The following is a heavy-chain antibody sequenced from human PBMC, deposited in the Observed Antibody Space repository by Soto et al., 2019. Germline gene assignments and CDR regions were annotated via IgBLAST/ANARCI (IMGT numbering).Heavy chain of an antibody. CDR3: TKTPRSYYYYMDV. J-gene: IGHJ6*03. CDR1: GFTFSTYA. Sequence: EVQVLESGGGLVQPGGSLRLSCVASGFTFSTYAMNWVRQAPGKGLEWVSGISGSGSDRYYADSVRGRFTISRDNSNNTLNLQMDSLRAEYPAIYYCTKTPRSYYYYMDVWGKGTTVTVSS. CDR2: ISGSGSDR. D-gene: IGHD3-10*01. V-gene: IGHV3-23*01.